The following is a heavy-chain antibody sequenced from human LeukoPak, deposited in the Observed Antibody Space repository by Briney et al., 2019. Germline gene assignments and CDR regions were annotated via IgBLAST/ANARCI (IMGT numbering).Heavy chain of an antibody. D-gene: IGHD2-2*02. Sequence: SETLSLTCAVYGGSFSGYYWSWIRQPPGKGLEWIGEINHSGSTNYNPSLKSRVTISVDTSKNQFSLKLSSVTAADTAVYYCARSSRRIVVVPAAIWLLDYWGQGTLVTVSS. CDR2: INHSGST. V-gene: IGHV4-34*01. CDR3: ARSSRRIVVVPAAIWLLDY. CDR1: GGSFSGYY. J-gene: IGHJ4*02.